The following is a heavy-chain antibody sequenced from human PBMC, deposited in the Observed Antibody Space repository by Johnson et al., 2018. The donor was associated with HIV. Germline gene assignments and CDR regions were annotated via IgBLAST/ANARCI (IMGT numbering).Heavy chain of an antibody. V-gene: IGHV3-30-3*01. D-gene: IGHD6-13*01. J-gene: IGHJ3*02. CDR1: GFTFSSYA. CDR2: ISYDGSNK. CDR3: ARDDLGNPFSSYDAFDI. Sequence: QVQLVESGGGVVQPGRSLRLSCAASGFTFSSYAMHWVRQAPGKGLEWVAVISYDGSNKYYADSVKGRFTISRDNSKNTLYLQMNILRAEDTAVYYCARDDLGNPFSSYDAFDIWGQGTMVTVSS.